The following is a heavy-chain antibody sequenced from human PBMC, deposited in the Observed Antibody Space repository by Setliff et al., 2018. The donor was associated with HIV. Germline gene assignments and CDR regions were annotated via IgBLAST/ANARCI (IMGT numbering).Heavy chain of an antibody. V-gene: IGHV3-30*04. Sequence: SLRPSCAASGFNFNNHALHWVRQAPGKGPECVAVISDDGSAKYYADSVKGRFTISRDNSKNTLYLQMNSLRVEDTAVYYCARETMYDSRGYLSHYFDYWGQGTPVTV. CDR2: ISDDGSAK. CDR1: GFNFNNHA. J-gene: IGHJ4*02. D-gene: IGHD3-22*01. CDR3: ARETMYDSRGYLSHYFDY.